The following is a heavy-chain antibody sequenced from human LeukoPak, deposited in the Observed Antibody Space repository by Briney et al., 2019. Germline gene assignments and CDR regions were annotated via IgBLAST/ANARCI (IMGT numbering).Heavy chain of an antibody. Sequence: PSETLSLTCTVSGGSNSSSSYYWGWIRQPPGKGLEWIGSIYYSGSTYYNPSLKSRVSISVDKSKNQFSLKLSSVTAADTAVYYCASLPAVPGTDYWGQGTLVTVSS. CDR3: ASLPAVPGTDY. V-gene: IGHV4-39*07. D-gene: IGHD6-19*01. CDR2: IYYSGST. J-gene: IGHJ4*02. CDR1: GGSNSSSSYY.